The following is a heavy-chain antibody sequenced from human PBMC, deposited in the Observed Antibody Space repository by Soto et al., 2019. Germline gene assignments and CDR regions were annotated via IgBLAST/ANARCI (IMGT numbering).Heavy chain of an antibody. Sequence: QLQLQESGPGLVKPSETLSLTCTVSGGSISSSSYYWGWVRQPPGKGLEWIGSIYYSGSTTYYNPSLKSRVSLSVDTSETQFSLKLTSVTAADTAVYYCASHRHNPIFVPWGQGTLVIVSS. J-gene: IGHJ5*02. D-gene: IGHD1-1*01. CDR3: ASHRHNPIFVP. V-gene: IGHV4-39*01. CDR2: IYYSGSTT. CDR1: GGSISSSSYY.